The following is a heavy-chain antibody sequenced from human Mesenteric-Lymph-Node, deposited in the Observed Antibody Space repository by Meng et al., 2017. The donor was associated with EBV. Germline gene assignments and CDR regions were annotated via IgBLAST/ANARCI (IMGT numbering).Heavy chain of an antibody. V-gene: IGHV4-4*02. D-gene: IGHD3-10*01. J-gene: IGHJ4*02. CDR3: ARASAMDQGVISAIDN. Sequence: QGQLHESGPGLVKPSQTLSLTCAVSGGSIRRNNWWGWVRQTPGKGLEWIGEIHHSGNTNYNPSLWSRVTISVDTSKNQFSLKVRSVTAADAAVYYCARASAMDQGVISAIDNWGQGTLVTVSS. CDR1: GGSIRRNNW. CDR2: IHHSGNT.